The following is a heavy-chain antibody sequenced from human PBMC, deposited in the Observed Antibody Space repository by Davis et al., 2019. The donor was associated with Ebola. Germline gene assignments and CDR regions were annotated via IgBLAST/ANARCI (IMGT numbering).Heavy chain of an antibody. CDR3: ATDILSQPRD. CDR2: IFHTGAT. Sequence: PSETLSLTCTVSGGSISSSTYHWVWVRRPPGKGLEWIGSIFHTGATYYSPSLKSRVTMFVDTSKNQFSLNVYSVTAADTAIYYCATDILSQPRDWGQGTLVTVSS. V-gene: IGHV4-39*02. CDR1: GGSISSSTYH. J-gene: IGHJ4*02.